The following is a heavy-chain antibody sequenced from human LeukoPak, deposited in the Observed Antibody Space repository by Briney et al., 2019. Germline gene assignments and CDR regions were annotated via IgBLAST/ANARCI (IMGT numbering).Heavy chain of an antibody. D-gene: IGHD3-22*01. CDR2: IYYSGST. J-gene: IGHJ4*02. Sequence: SQTLSLTCTVSGGSISSGGYYWSWIRQHPGKGLEWIGYIYYSGSTYYNPSLKSRATISVDTSKNQFSLKLSSVTAADTAVYYCAREDDSSGSLDYWGQGTLVTVSS. CDR1: GGSISSGGYY. CDR3: AREDDSSGSLDY. V-gene: IGHV4-31*03.